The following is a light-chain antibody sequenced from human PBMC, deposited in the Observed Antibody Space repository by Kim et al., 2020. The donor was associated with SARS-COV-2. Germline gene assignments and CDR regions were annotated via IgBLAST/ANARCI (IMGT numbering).Light chain of an antibody. J-gene: IGLJ2*01. CDR2: QDS. Sequence: SYELTQPPSVSVSPGQTATITCSGDKLGDRYVCWYQQRPGQSPMLVIYQDSKRPSGIPDRFSGSNSGNTATLTLSGTQAADEADYYCQAWDSSTAVFGGGTQLTVL. CDR1: KLGDRY. CDR3: QAWDSSTAV. V-gene: IGLV3-1*01.